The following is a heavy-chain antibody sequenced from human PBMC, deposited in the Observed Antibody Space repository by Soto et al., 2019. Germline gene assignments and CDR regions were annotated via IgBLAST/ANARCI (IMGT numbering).Heavy chain of an antibody. Sequence: PGGSLRLSCAVSGFIVSNNYMSWFRQAPGKGLEWVSVIYSDGSTYYADSVKGRFTISRDNSKNTLYLQMNSLRAEDTAVYYCARANYYDRSGFSFDYWGQGTLVTVSS. CDR3: ARANYYDRSGFSFDY. J-gene: IGHJ4*02. CDR1: GFIVSNNY. D-gene: IGHD3-22*01. V-gene: IGHV3-53*01. CDR2: IYSDGST.